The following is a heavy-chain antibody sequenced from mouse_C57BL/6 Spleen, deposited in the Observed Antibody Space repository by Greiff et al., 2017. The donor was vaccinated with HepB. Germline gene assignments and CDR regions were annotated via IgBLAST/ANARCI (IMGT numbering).Heavy chain of an antibody. CDR1: GFSLTSYG. CDR3: ARNLYYDTPFAMDY. J-gene: IGHJ4*01. Sequence: VKLQESGPGLVQPSQSLSITCTVSGFSLTSYGVHWVRQSPGKGLEWLGVIWSGGSTDYNAAFIARLSISKDNSKSQVFFKMNSLQADDTAIYYCARNLYYDTPFAMDYWGQGTSVTVSS. CDR2: IWSGGST. V-gene: IGHV2-2*01. D-gene: IGHD2-4*01.